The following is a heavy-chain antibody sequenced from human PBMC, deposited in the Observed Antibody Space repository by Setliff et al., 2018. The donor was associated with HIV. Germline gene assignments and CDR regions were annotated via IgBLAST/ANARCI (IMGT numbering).Heavy chain of an antibody. CDR2: INPKSDGT. CDR1: GYSFTDYY. D-gene: IGHD2-2*01. V-gene: IGHV1-2*04. Sequence: RASVKVSCKASGYSFTDYYIHWVRQAPGQGLEWMGWINPKSDGTNYAQKFQGWITMTRDTSISTAYMELSRLRSDDTAVYYCARDFGGYCSSMSCPGLFDPWGQGTLVTVSS. CDR3: ARDFGGYCSSMSCPGLFDP. J-gene: IGHJ5*02.